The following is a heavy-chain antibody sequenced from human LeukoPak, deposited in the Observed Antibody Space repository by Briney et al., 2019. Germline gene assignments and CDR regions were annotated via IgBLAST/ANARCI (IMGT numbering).Heavy chain of an antibody. J-gene: IGHJ4*02. Sequence: PSETLSLTCAVYGGSFSGYHWSWIRQPPGKGLEWVGEINHRGSTNYNPSLKSRVTISVDTSKNQFSLKLSSVTAADTAVYYCARGNYDYFDYWGRGTLVTVSS. CDR3: ARGNYDYFDY. CDR1: GGSFSGYH. V-gene: IGHV4-34*01. CDR2: INHRGST. D-gene: IGHD1-7*01.